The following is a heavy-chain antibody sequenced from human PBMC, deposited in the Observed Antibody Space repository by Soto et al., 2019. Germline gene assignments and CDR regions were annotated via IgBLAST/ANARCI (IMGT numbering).Heavy chain of an antibody. CDR1: GFTFSNSD. J-gene: IGHJ4*02. CDR2: ISYGGVNK. D-gene: IGHD3-22*01. CDR3: AREEFEDGRGHFDY. V-gene: IGHV3-30-3*01. Sequence: HVQLVESGGGVVQPGGSLRLSCAASGFTFSNSDMHWVRQAPGKGLEWMAIISYGGVNKYYADSVKGRFTISRDISESTLYLQMNSLRTEDTAVYYCAREEFEDGRGHFDYWGQGTLVSVSS.